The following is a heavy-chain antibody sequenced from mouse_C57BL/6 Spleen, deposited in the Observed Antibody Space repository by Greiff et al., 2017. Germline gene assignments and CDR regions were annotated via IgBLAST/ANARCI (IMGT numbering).Heavy chain of an antibody. J-gene: IGHJ4*01. CDR1: GYTFTEYT. CDR2: FYPGSGSI. V-gene: IGHV1-62-2*01. D-gene: IGHD4-1*01. Sequence: QVQLQQSGAELVKPGASVKLSCKASGYTFTEYTIHWVKQRPGQGLEWIGWFYPGSGSIKYNQKFKDKATLTADKSSSTVSLELSILTAEDSAVYCCARHEGGTDYAMDYWGQGTSVTVAS. CDR3: ARHEGGTDYAMDY.